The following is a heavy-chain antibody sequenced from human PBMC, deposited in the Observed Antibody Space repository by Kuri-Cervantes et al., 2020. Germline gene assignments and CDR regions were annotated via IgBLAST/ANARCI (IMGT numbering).Heavy chain of an antibody. CDR3: ARGDIVVGPAAMFLDY. V-gene: IGHV1-3*01. Sequence: ASVKVSCKASGYTFTSYAMHWVRQAPGQRLEWMGWINAGNGNTKYSQKFQGRVTITRDTSASTAYMELSSLRSEDTAVYYCARGDIVVGPAAMFLDYWGQGTLVTVSS. J-gene: IGHJ4*02. CDR1: GYTFTSYA. CDR2: INAGNGNT. D-gene: IGHD2-2*01.